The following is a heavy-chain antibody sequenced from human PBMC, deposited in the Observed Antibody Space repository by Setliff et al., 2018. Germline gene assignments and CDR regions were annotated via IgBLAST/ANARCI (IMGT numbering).Heavy chain of an antibody. CDR2: LHTSGST. D-gene: IGHD2-2*01. Sequence: PSETLSLTCAVSGGSLNSGSYYWSWIRQSTERGLEWLGRLHTSGSTTYNPALNSRVTISVDTSTNQFSLRLTSLTAADTAVYFCARTPGTTTSCFYFHYWGQGTVVTVSS. CDR3: ARTPGTTTSCFYFHY. CDR1: GGSLNSGSYY. J-gene: IGHJ4*02. V-gene: IGHV4-61*02.